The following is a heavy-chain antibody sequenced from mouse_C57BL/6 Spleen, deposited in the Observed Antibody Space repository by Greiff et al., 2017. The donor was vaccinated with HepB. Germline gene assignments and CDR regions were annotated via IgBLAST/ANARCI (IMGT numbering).Heavy chain of an antibody. V-gene: IGHV2-5*01. J-gene: IGHJ4*01. CDR1: GFSLTSYG. D-gene: IGHD2-3*01. Sequence: VKLKESGPGLVQPSQSLSITCTVSGFSLTSYGVHWVRQSPGKGLEWLGVIWRGGSTDYNAAFMSRLSITKDNSKSQVFFKMNSLQADDTAIYYCAKKRDGYYAMDYWGQGTSVTVSS. CDR2: IWRGGST. CDR3: AKKRDGYYAMDY.